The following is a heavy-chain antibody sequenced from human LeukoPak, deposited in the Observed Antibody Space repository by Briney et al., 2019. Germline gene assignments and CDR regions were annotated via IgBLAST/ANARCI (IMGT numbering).Heavy chain of an antibody. D-gene: IGHD4-17*01. CDR3: ARRKKDYGDYDY. CDR2: IYYSGST. J-gene: IGHJ4*02. Sequence: PSETLSLTCTVSGGSISSSSYYWGWIRQPPGKGLEWIGSIYYSGSTYYNPPLKSRVTISAHTSKNQFSLKLSSVTAADTAVYYCARRKKDYGDYDYWGQGTLVTVSS. V-gene: IGHV4-39*01. CDR1: GGSISSSSYY.